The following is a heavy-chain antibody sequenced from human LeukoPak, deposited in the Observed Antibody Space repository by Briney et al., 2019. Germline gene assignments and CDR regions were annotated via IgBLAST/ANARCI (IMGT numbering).Heavy chain of an antibody. CDR3: ARDESGTGSFDY. D-gene: IGHD1-1*01. V-gene: IGHV1-2*04. Sequence: ASVKVSCKASGYTFTGYYMHWVRQAPGQGLEWMGWINPNSGGANYARKFQGWVTMTRDTSISTAYLELSRLRSDDTAVYYCARDESGTGSFDYWGQGTLVTVSS. J-gene: IGHJ4*02. CDR1: GYTFTGYY. CDR2: INPNSGGA.